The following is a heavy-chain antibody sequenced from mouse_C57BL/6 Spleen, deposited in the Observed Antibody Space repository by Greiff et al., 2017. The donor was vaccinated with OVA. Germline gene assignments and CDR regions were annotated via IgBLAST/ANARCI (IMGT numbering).Heavy chain of an antibody. Sequence: EVKLVESGPELVKPGASVKISCKASGYSFTDYNMNWVKQSNGKSLEWIGVINPNYGTTSYNQKFKGKATLTVDQSSSTAYMQLNSLTSEDSAVYYCARSGYYGSSYHYFDYWGQGTTLTVSS. CDR2: INPNYGTT. CDR1: GYSFTDYN. V-gene: IGHV1-39*01. D-gene: IGHD1-1*01. J-gene: IGHJ2*01. CDR3: ARSGYYGSSYHYFDY.